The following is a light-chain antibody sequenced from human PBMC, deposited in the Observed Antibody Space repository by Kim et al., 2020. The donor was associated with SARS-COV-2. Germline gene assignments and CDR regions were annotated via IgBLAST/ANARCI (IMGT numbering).Light chain of an antibody. CDR1: QGIRND. Sequence: ASVGERDKITSRESQGIRNDLGWYQQQLGKAPKRLIYDASSLQSGVPSRFSGSGFGTEFTLTITSLQAEDFATYYCLQYNSAPLRFGGGTKVDIK. CDR2: DAS. CDR3: LQYNSAPLR. J-gene: IGKJ4*02. V-gene: IGKV1-17*01.